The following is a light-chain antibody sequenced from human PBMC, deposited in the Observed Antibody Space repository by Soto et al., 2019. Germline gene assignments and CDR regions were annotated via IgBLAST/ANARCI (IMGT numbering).Light chain of an antibody. CDR2: AAS. V-gene: IGKV1-9*01. CDR1: QGISSY. CDR3: QQLNRFPPT. J-gene: IGKJ3*01. Sequence: QLTQSPSSLSASVGDRVTITCRASQGISSYLAWYQQKPGKAPELLIYAASTLQSGVPSRFSGSGSGTDFTLTISSLQPEDCATYFCQQLNRFPPTFGPGTKVDIK.